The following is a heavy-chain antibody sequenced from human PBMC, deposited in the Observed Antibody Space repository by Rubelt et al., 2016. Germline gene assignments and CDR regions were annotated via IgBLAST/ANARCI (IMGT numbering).Heavy chain of an antibody. D-gene: IGHD3-10*01. CDR1: DGSVSSSTYC. J-gene: IGHJ2*01. CDR3: ARDLSGWYFDL. Sequence: QLQLQESGPGLVKPSETLSLTCTVSDGSVSSSTYCWGWVRQPPGKGLEWIGSVYSSGRTNYNPSLESRVTMLVDTSKHNFFRRLRSVTAADTAVYYCARDLSGWYFDLWGRGTLVTVFS. V-gene: IGHV4-39*07. CDR2: VYSSGRT.